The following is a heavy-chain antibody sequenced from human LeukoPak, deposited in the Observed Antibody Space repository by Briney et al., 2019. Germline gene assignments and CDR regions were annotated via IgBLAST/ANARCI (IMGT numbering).Heavy chain of an antibody. CDR1: GFTFSSYA. D-gene: IGHD5-24*01. CDR2: ISSNGGST. V-gene: IGHV3-64*01. Sequence: GGSLRLSCAASGFTFSSYAMHWVRQAPGKGLEYVSAISSNGGSTYYANSVKGRFTISRDNSKNTLYLQMGSLRAEDMAVYYCASRPSLRWLQSYYFDYWGQGTLVTVSS. J-gene: IGHJ4*02. CDR3: ASRPSLRWLQSYYFDY.